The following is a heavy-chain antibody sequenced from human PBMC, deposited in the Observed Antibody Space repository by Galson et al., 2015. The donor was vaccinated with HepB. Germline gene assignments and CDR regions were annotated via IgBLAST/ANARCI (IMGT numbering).Heavy chain of an antibody. Sequence: SLRLSCAASGFTFSDYFMNWIRQTPGKGLEWVSYISPSSNSIYYADSVKGRFTISRDNARNSLYLQMNSLRAEDTAVYYCARESSGGYYFDYWGQGTLVTVSS. V-gene: IGHV3-11*01. CDR2: ISPSSNSI. CDR1: GFTFSDYF. J-gene: IGHJ4*02. D-gene: IGHD6-19*01. CDR3: ARESSGGYYFDY.